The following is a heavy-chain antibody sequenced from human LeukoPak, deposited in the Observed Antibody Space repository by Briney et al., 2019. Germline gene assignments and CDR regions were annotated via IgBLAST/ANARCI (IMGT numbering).Heavy chain of an antibody. Sequence: SETLSLTCAVYGGSFSGYYWSWIRQPPGKGLEWIGEINHSGSTNYNPSLKSRVTISVDTSKSQFSLKLSSVTAADTAVYYCVSRSPYGDYAFDYWGQGTLVTVSS. V-gene: IGHV4-34*01. D-gene: IGHD4-17*01. CDR2: INHSGST. CDR1: GGSFSGYY. CDR3: VSRSPYGDYAFDY. J-gene: IGHJ4*02.